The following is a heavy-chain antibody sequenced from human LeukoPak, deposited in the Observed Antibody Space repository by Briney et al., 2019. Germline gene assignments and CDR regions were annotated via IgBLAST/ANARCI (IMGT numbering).Heavy chain of an antibody. Sequence: PGGSLRLSCAASGFTVSSYSMNWVRQAPGKGLEGVSSISSSSSYIYYADSVKGRFTISRDNAKNSLYLQMNSLRAEDTAVYYCARVGYDRFRAFDIWGQGTMVTVSS. CDR3: ARVGYDRFRAFDI. CDR2: ISSSSSYI. J-gene: IGHJ3*02. CDR1: GFTVSSYS. V-gene: IGHV3-21*01. D-gene: IGHD5-12*01.